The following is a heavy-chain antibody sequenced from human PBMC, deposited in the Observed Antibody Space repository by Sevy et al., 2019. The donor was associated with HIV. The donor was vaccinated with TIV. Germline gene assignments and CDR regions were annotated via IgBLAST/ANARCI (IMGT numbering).Heavy chain of an antibody. CDR3: ARAKRRAAGATRFDY. Sequence: SETLSLTCTVSGGSISSGDNYWSWIRQPPGKGQEWIGNTYYSGSTDYNPSLKSRVIISVDTSKNQFSLKLSSVTAADTAVYYCARAKRRAAGATRFDYWGQGTLVTVSS. D-gene: IGHD6-13*01. CDR1: GGSISSGDNY. J-gene: IGHJ4*02. V-gene: IGHV4-30-4*01. CDR2: TYYSGST.